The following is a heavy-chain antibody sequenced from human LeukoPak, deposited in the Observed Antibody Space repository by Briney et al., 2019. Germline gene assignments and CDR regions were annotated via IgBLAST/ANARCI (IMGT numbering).Heavy chain of an antibody. J-gene: IGHJ6*03. CDR3: ARDPYSGNYGNYYYYYMDV. CDR2: ITSSSSYI. D-gene: IGHD1-26*01. CDR1: GFTFSSYN. Sequence: GGSLRLSCAASGFTFSSYNMNWVRQAPGKGLKWVSSITSSSSYIYYADSVKGRFTISRDNAKNSLYLQMNSLRAEDTAVYYCARDPYSGNYGNYYYYYMDVWGKGTTVTISS. V-gene: IGHV3-21*01.